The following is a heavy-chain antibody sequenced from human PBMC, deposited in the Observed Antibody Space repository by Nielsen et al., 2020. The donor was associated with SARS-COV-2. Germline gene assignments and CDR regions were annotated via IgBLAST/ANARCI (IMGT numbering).Heavy chain of an antibody. CDR1: GFTFSSYA. Sequence: GESLKISCAASGFTFSSYAMSWVRQAPGKGLEWVSAISGSGGSTYYADSVKGRFTISRDNSKNTLYLQMNSLRAEDTAVYYCAKVGATYHYYYYMDVWGKGTTVTVSS. CDR3: AKVGATYHYYYYMDV. CDR2: ISGSGGST. J-gene: IGHJ6*03. D-gene: IGHD1-26*01. V-gene: IGHV3-23*01.